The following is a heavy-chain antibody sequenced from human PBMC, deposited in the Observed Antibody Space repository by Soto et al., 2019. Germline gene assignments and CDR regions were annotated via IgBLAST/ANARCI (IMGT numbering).Heavy chain of an antibody. CDR2: IYPGDSDT. CDR1: GYSFTSYW. J-gene: IGHJ6*02. Sequence: RGESLKISCKGSGYSFTSYWIGWVRQMPGKGLEWMGIIYPGDSDTRYSPSFQGQVTISADKSISTAYLQWSSLKASDTAMYYCARTPAAGKYYYGMDVWGQGTTVTVSS. D-gene: IGHD6-13*01. V-gene: IGHV5-51*01. CDR3: ARTPAAGKYYYGMDV.